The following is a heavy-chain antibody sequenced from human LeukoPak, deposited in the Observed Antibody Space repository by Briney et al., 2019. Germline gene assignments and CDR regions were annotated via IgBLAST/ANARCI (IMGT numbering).Heavy chain of an antibody. Sequence: ASVKVSCKASGYIFTGNYIHWVRQAPGQGLEWMGWINPKSGGTNYAQNFRGRVTMTRDTSISTAYMDLSRLTSEDTAVYYCARGMGDRYDILTGYHFDYWGQGTLVTVSS. CDR3: ARGMGDRYDILTGYHFDY. D-gene: IGHD3-9*01. V-gene: IGHV1-2*02. J-gene: IGHJ4*02. CDR2: INPKSGGT. CDR1: GYIFTGNY.